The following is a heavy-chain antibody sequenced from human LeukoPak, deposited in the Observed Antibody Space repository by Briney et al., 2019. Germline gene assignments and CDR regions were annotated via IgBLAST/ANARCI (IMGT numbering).Heavy chain of an antibody. CDR3: ARRVTTRLPFRY. CDR2: INHSGST. Sequence: SETLSLTCAVYGGSSSDYRWSWIRQPPGKGLEWIGEINHSGSTNYNPSLKSRVTISVDTSKRQFSLKLTSVTAADTAVYYCARRVTTRLPFRYWGQGTLVTVSS. CDR1: GGSSSDYR. V-gene: IGHV4-34*01. D-gene: IGHD4-17*01. J-gene: IGHJ4*02.